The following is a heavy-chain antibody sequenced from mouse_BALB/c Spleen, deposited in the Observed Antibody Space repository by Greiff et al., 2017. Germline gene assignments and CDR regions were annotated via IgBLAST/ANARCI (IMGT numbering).Heavy chain of an antibody. CDR2: IYPSDSYT. CDR1: GYTFTSYW. J-gene: IGHJ3*01. Sequence: VQLQQPGAELVRPGASVKLSCKASGYTFTSYWINWVKQRPGQGLEWIGNIYPSDSYTNYNQKFKDKATLTVDKSSSTAYMQLSSPTSEDSAVYYCTRSPKYGNFAYWGQGTLVTVSA. CDR3: TRSPKYGNFAY. D-gene: IGHD2-10*02. V-gene: IGHV1-69*02.